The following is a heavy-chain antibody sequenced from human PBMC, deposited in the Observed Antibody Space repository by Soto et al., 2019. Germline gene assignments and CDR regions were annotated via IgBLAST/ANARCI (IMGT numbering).Heavy chain of an antibody. J-gene: IGHJ6*03. V-gene: IGHV3-11*01. D-gene: IGHD6-19*01. CDR2: ISSSATII. Sequence: QVQLVESGGGLVKPGGSLRLSCEASGFTLSDYYMTWIRQAPGKGLEWISYISSSATIIYYADSVKGRFTISRDNAKTSLYLQMNSLRADDTAVYYCARAVKQWLVGGDYYYSDMDVWGKGTTGTVSS. CDR3: ARAVKQWLVGGDYYYSDMDV. CDR1: GFTLSDYY.